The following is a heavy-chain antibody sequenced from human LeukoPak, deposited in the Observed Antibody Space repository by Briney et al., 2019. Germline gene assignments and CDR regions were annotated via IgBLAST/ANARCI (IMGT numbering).Heavy chain of an antibody. CDR1: GFTFSDYF. D-gene: IGHD3-16*01. V-gene: IGHV3-11*04. J-gene: IGHJ4*02. CDR3: ARGRPLGANFWVY. CDR2: ISSSGTTI. Sequence: GGSLRLSCAASGFTFSDYFMSWIRQAPGKGLEWVSYISSSGTTIYYADSVKGRFTIFRDNAKNSLFLQMNSLRAEDTAVYYCARGRPLGANFWVYWGQGTLVTVSS.